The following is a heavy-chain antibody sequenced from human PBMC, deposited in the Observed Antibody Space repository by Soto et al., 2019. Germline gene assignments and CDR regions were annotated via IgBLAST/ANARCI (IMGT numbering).Heavy chain of an antibody. CDR1: GFTFSSYS. CDR3: ARGGYYLYYFDY. Sequence: GGSLRLSCAASGFTFSSYSMNWVRQAPGKGLEWVSSISSSSSYIYYADSVKGRFTISRDNAKNSLYLRMNSLRAEDTAVYYCARGGYYLYYFDYWGQVTLVTVSS. CDR2: ISSSSSYI. V-gene: IGHV3-21*01. J-gene: IGHJ4*02. D-gene: IGHD3-10*01.